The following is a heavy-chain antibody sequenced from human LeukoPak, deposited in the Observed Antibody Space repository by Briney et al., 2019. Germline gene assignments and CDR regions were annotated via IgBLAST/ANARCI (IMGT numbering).Heavy chain of an antibody. V-gene: IGHV1-2*06. D-gene: IGHD1-26*01. CDR3: AREVGGTTLDFQH. J-gene: IGHJ1*01. CDR1: GGTFSSYA. Sequence: ASVKVSCKASGGTFSSYAISWVRQAPGQGLEWMGRINPNSGGTNYAQKFQGRVTMTRDTSISTAYMELSRLRSDDTAVYYCAREVGGTTLDFQHWGQGTLVTVSS. CDR2: INPNSGGT.